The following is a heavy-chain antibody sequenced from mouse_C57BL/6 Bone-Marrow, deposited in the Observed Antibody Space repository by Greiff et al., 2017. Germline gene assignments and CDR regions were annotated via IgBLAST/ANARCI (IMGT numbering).Heavy chain of an antibody. J-gene: IGHJ2*01. V-gene: IGHV1-55*01. CDR1: GYTFTSYW. CDR2: IYPGSGST. CDR3: ARNPFAGYYFDY. Sequence: VQLQQSGAELVKPGASVKMSCKASGYTFTSYWITWVKQRPGQGLEWLGDIYPGSGSTNYNEKFKSKATLTVDTSSSTAYMQLSSLTSEDSAVYDWARNPFAGYYFDYWGQGTTLTVSS. D-gene: IGHD4-1*01.